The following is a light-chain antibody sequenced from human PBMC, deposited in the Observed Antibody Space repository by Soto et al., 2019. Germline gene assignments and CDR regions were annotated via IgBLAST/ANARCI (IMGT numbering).Light chain of an antibody. CDR3: QQSYSTLDYT. J-gene: IGKJ2*01. CDR1: QRISNY. Sequence: DIQMTQSPSSLSASVGDRVTITCRASQRISNYLNWYQHKPGQAPRLLIYAASSLQSGVPSRFSGSGYGTDFTLTISSLQPEDFATYYCQQSYSTLDYTFGQGTKVEIK. V-gene: IGKV1-39*01. CDR2: AAS.